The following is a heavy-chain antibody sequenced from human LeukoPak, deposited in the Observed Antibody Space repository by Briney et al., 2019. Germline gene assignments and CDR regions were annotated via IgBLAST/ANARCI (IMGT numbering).Heavy chain of an antibody. V-gene: IGHV3-7*03. CDR2: TKQDGSEK. D-gene: IGHD6-13*01. Sequence: GGSLRLSCAASGFTFSSYWMSWVRQAPGKGLEWVANTKQDGSEKYYVDSVKGRFTISRDNAKNSLYLQMNSLRAEDTALYYCARSGSSSWYPRTFDYWGQGTLVTVSS. CDR3: ARSGSSSWYPRTFDY. J-gene: IGHJ4*02. CDR1: GFTFSSYW.